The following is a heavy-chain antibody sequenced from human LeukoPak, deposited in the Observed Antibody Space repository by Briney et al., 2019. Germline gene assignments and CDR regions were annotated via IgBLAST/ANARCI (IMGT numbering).Heavy chain of an antibody. J-gene: IGHJ3*02. CDR3: ARSAPRGYSLLDAFDI. CDR1: GGPISSGGYY. CDR2: IYYSGST. D-gene: IGHD5-18*01. Sequence: PSETLSLTCTVSGGPISSGGYYWSWIRQHPGKGLGWIGDIYYSGSTYYNPSLKSRVTISVDTSKNQFPLKLSSVTAADTAVYYCARSAPRGYSLLDAFDIWGQGTMVTVSS. V-gene: IGHV4-31*03.